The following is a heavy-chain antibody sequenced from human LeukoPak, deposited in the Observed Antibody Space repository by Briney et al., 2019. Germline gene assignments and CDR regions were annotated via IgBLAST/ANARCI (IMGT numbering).Heavy chain of an antibody. V-gene: IGHV4-28*01. CDR2: IYYSGST. CDR3: ARNQAVAANRGAFDI. J-gene: IGHJ3*02. CDR1: GYXISSNNW. Sequence: SDTLSLTCAVSGYXISSNNWWAWIRQPPGKGLEWIGYIYYSGSTYYNPYNPSLTSRVTMSVDTSKNQFSLKLDSVTEIDTAMYYCARNQAVAANRGAFDIWGQGTMVTVSS. D-gene: IGHD6-19*01.